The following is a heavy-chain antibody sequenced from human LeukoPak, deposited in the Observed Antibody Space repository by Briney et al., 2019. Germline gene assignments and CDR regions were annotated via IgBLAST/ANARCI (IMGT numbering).Heavy chain of an antibody. V-gene: IGHV4-31*03. D-gene: IGHD1-1*01. CDR3: AREIWNDAFDI. CDR2: IYYSGST. CDR1: GGSISSGGYY. Sequence: SETLSLTCTVSGGSISSGGYYWRWIRQHPGKGLEWIGYIYYSGSTYYNPSLKSRVTISVDTSKNQFSLKLSSVTAADTAVYYCAREIWNDAFDIWGQGTMVTVSS. J-gene: IGHJ3*02.